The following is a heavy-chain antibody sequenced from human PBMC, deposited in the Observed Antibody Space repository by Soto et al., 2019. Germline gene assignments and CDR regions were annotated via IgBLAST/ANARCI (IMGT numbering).Heavy chain of an antibody. V-gene: IGHV2-5*02. J-gene: IGHJ4*02. CDR3: AHRPRGYSYHFDY. D-gene: IGHD5-18*01. CDR1: GFSLNTRGVG. CDR2: IYWDDDE. Sequence: QITLKVSGPTLVTPTQPLTLTCTLTGFSLNTRGVGVGWIRQPPGTALEWLALIYWDDDEGYSPSLRSRLTITNDTSKNLVVLTMTNMDPVDSATYYCAHRPRGYSYHFDYWGQGTRVTVSS.